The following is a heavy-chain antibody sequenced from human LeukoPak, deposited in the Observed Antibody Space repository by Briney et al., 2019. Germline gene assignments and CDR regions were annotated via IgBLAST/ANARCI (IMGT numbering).Heavy chain of an antibody. D-gene: IGHD2-2*01. J-gene: IGHJ3*02. CDR1: GFTVSSNY. Sequence: GGSLRLSCAASGFTVSSNYMSWVRQAPGKGLEWVSVIYSGGSTYYADSVKGRFTISRDNSKNTLYLQMNSLRAEDTAVYYCARARPVPAAMGAFDIWGQGTMVTVSS. V-gene: IGHV3-53*01. CDR2: IYSGGST. CDR3: ARARPVPAAMGAFDI.